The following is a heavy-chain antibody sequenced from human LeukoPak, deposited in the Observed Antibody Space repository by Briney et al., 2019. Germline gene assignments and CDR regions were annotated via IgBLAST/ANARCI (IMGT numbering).Heavy chain of an antibody. V-gene: IGHV4-34*01. CDR3: ARAHSYCSSTSCYRYFDY. D-gene: IGHD2-2*01. J-gene: IGHJ4*02. CDR2: INHSGST. Sequence: SETLSLTCAVYGGSFSGYYWSWIRQPPGKGLEWIGEINHSGSTNYNPSLKSRVTISVDTSKNQFSLKLSSVTAADTAVYYCARAHSYCSSTSCYRYFDYWGQRTLVTVSS. CDR1: GGSFSGYY.